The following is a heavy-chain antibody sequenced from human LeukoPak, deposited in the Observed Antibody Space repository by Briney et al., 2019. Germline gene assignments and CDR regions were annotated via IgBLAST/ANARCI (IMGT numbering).Heavy chain of an antibody. D-gene: IGHD6-6*01. J-gene: IGHJ4*02. CDR2: ISGSGGST. CDR3: AKDRPSSSPGYYFDY. V-gene: IGHV3-23*01. CDR1: GFTVSSNY. Sequence: PGGSLRLSCAASGFTVSSNYMSWVRQAPGKGLEWVSAISGSGGSTYYADSVKGRFTISRDNSKNTLYLQTNSLRAEDTAVYYCAKDRPSSSPGYYFDYWGQGTLVTVSS.